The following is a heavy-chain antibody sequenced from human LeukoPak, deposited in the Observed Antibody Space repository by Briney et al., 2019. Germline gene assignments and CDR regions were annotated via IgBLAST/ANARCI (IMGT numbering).Heavy chain of an antibody. J-gene: IGHJ4*02. D-gene: IGHD3-22*01. Sequence: PSETLSLTCSVSGGSISSSGYSWGWIRQPPGKGLQWIGSMYYSGSTYSNPSLKSRVTMSADTSKNQFSLKLSSVSAADTAVYYCARQYYDNTGYYYFDYWGQGTLVTVSS. CDR3: ARQYYDNTGYYYFDY. CDR2: MYYSGST. V-gene: IGHV4-39*01. CDR1: GGSISSSGYS.